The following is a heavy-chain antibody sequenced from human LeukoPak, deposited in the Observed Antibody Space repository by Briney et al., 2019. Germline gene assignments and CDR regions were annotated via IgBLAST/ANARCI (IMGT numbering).Heavy chain of an antibody. D-gene: IGHD3-10*01. CDR2: ISSSGSTI. CDR3: ARGGSPAGAFDI. J-gene: IGHJ3*02. Sequence: GGSLRLSCAASGFTFSSYEMNWVRQAPGKGLEWVSYISSSGSTIYYADSVKGRFTISRGNAKNSLYLQMNSLRAEDTAVYYCARGGSPAGAFDIWGQGTMVTVSS. V-gene: IGHV3-48*03. CDR1: GFTFSSYE.